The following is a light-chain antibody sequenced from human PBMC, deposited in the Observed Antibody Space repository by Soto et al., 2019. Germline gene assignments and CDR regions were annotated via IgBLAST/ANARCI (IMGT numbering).Light chain of an antibody. Sequence: VMTQAPATLSVSPGERATLSCRASQTINNNVAWYQLKDGQVPRLVIYGASTRATDIPARFSGSGSGTEFTLTISDVQPEDFALYYCHQRQSWPRTFGQGTKVDI. CDR3: HQRQSWPRT. J-gene: IGKJ1*01. CDR1: QTINNN. V-gene: IGKV3-15*01. CDR2: GAS.